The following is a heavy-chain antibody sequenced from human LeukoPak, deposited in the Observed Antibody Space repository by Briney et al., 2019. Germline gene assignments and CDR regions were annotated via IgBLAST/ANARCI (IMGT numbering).Heavy chain of an antibody. CDR3: ARGAHYYDFWSGYYTGALNDY. D-gene: IGHD3-3*01. CDR1: GFTVSSNY. CDR2: IYSGGST. V-gene: IGHV3-53*01. Sequence: PGGSLRLSCAASGFTVSSNYMSWVRQAPGKGLEWVSVIYSGGSTYYADSVKGRFTISRDNSKNTLYLQMNSPRAEDTAVYYCARGAHYYDFWSGYYTGALNDYWGQGTLVTVSS. J-gene: IGHJ4*02.